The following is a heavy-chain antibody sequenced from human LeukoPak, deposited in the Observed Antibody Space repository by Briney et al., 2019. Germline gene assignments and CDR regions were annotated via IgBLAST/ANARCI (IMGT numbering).Heavy chain of an antibody. CDR1: GFTFSASA. CDR3: TIGLPGAPLFDH. V-gene: IGHV3-73*01. Sequence: PGGSLRLSCAASGFTFSASAIHWVRQASGKGLEWVGRLRSKTNNYATAYAESVKGRFIFSRDNSKNMAYLQMNSLKTDDTAVYYCTIGLPGAPLFDHWGQGTLVTVSS. CDR2: LRSKTNNYAT. J-gene: IGHJ4*02. D-gene: IGHD7-27*01.